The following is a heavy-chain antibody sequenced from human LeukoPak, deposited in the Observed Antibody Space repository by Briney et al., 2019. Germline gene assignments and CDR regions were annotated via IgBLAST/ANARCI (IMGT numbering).Heavy chain of an antibody. D-gene: IGHD2-15*01. Sequence: ASVKVSCKASGYTFTSYYMHWVRQAPGQGLEWMGIINPSGGSTSYAQKFQGRVTMTRDTSTSTVYMELSSLRSEDTAVYYCARGDVVVVAATDYYYYMDVWGKGTTVTVSS. CDR1: GYTFTSYY. CDR3: ARGDVVVVAATDYYYYMDV. J-gene: IGHJ6*03. CDR2: INPSGGST. V-gene: IGHV1-46*01.